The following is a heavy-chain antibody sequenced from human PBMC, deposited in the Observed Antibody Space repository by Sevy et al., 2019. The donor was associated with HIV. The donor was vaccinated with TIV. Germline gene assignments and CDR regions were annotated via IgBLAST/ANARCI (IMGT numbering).Heavy chain of an antibody. D-gene: IGHD4-17*01. CDR1: GFTFGEYS. Sequence: GGSLRLSCTASGFTFGEYSMSWFRQAPGKGLEWVSFIRSEVYGGTTEYAASVKGRFTISRDDSKSIAYLQMSSLKTEDTAVYYCTRGRRVYADYGVDYSGQGTLVTVSS. CDR3: TRGRRVYADYGVDY. CDR2: IRSEVYGGTT. J-gene: IGHJ4*02. V-gene: IGHV3-49*03.